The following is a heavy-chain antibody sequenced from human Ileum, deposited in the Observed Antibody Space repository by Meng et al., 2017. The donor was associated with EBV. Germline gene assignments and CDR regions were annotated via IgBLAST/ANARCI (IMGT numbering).Heavy chain of an antibody. D-gene: IGHD2-15*01. V-gene: IGHV4-59*08. J-gene: IGHJ4*02. CDR3: ARGGWSLDY. Sequence: VQWQESGQGLVKPSETLSLTCTVSGGSISSYYWSWIRQPPGKGLEWIGYIYYSGSTNYNPSLKSRVTISVDTSKNQFSLNLSSVTAADTAVYYCARGGWSLDYWGQGTLVTVSS. CDR1: GGSISSYY. CDR2: IYYSGST.